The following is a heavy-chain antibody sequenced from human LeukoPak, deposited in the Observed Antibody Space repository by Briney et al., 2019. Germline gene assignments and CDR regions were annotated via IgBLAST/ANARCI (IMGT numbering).Heavy chain of an antibody. Sequence: TGGSLRLSCAASGFTCSSYWMSWVRQAPGKGLEWVANIKQDGTEEYYVDSVKGRFTISRDNAKNSLYLQMNSLRAEDTAVYYCARIRRGWSQNWDYWGQGTLVTVSS. J-gene: IGHJ4*02. V-gene: IGHV3-7*01. CDR2: IKQDGTEE. CDR3: ARIRRGWSQNWDY. D-gene: IGHD2-15*01. CDR1: GFTCSSYW.